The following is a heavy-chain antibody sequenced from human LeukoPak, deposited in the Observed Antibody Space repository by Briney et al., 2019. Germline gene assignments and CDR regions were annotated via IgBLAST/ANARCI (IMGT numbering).Heavy chain of an antibody. CDR3: ARGRKVAADFDY. Sequence: ASVKVSCKASGYTFTSCDINWVRQATGQGLEWMGWMNPNSGNTGYAQKFQGRVTMTRNTSISTAYMELSSLRSEDTAVYYCARGRKVAADFDYWGQGTLVTVSS. CDR2: MNPNSGNT. D-gene: IGHD6-13*01. V-gene: IGHV1-8*01. CDR1: GYTFTSCD. J-gene: IGHJ4*02.